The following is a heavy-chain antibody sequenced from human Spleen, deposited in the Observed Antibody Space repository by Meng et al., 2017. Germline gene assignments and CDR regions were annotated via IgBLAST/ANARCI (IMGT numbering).Heavy chain of an antibody. CDR2: IIPIFGTA. V-gene: IGHV1-69*13. J-gene: IGHJ4*02. CDR1: GYTFNRYG. CDR3: ARDEIQLTTPHFDY. D-gene: IGHD5-18*01. Sequence: SVKVSCKTSGYTFNRYGISWVRQAPGQGLEWMGGIIPIFGTANYAQKFQGRVTITADDSTSTAYMELSSLRSEDTAVYYCARDEIQLTTPHFDYWGQGTLVTVSS.